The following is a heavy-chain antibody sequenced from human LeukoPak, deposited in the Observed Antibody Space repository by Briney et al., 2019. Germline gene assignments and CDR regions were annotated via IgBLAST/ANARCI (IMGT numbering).Heavy chain of an antibody. CDR2: ISHDGDT. D-gene: IGHD3-10*01. CDR1: GFSLSSNA. CDR3: AREAPVVRGAFYGMDV. J-gene: IGHJ6*02. V-gene: IGHV3-13*01. Sequence: AGGSLRLSRAASGFSLSSNAMHWVRQVTGKGLEWVSSISHDGDTYYSASVKGRFTISRENAENSLYLQMDSLTAGDTAVYYCAREAPVVRGAFYGMDVWGQGTPVTVSS.